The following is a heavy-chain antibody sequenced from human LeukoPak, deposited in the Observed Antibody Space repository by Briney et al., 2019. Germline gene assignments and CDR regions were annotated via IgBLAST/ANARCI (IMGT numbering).Heavy chain of an antibody. CDR1: GFTFDDYA. CDR2: ISWNSGSI. CDR3: AKDIEYYYDSSGRA. V-gene: IGHV3-9*01. D-gene: IGHD3-22*01. J-gene: IGHJ1*01. Sequence: RSLRLSCAASGFTFDDYAIHWVRQAPGKGLERVSGISWNSGSIGYADSVKGRFTISRDNAKNSLYLQMNSLRAEDTALYYCAKDIEYYYDSSGRAWGQGTLVTVSS.